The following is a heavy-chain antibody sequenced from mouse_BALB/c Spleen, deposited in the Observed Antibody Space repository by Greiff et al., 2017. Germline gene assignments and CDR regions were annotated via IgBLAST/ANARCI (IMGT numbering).Heavy chain of an antibody. CDR1: GFNIKDTY. V-gene: IGHV14-3*02. J-gene: IGHJ3*01. CDR3: APYGISPRGAY. D-gene: IGHD2-1*01. Sequence: EVQLQQSGAELVKPGASVKLSCTASGFNIKDTYMHWVKQRPEQGLEWIGRIDPANGNTKYDPKFQGKATITADTSSNTAYLQLSSLTSEDTAVYYCAPYGISPRGAYRGEEALGTVSA. CDR2: IDPANGNT.